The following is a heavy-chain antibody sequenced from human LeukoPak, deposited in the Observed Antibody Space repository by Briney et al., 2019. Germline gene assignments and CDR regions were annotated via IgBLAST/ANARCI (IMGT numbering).Heavy chain of an antibody. CDR3: ARSERYNSGWYFYFEY. CDR1: VFSFSTYY. CDR2: IYYSGST. Sequence: SETLSLICTASVFSFSTYYWSWIRQPPGQGLEWIGHIYYSGSTNYNPSLKSRVTISVDTSKNQFSLNQSSVTVADTAVYYCARSERYNSGWYFYFEYWGQGTLVTVSS. J-gene: IGHJ4*02. D-gene: IGHD6-19*01. V-gene: IGHV4-59*01.